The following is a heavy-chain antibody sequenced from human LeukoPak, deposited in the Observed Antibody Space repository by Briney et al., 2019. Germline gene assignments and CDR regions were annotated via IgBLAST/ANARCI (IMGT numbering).Heavy chain of an antibody. V-gene: IGHV3-30*18. CDR3: AKDRYGGYEFDY. Sequence: GRSLRLSCAASGFTFSSYGMHWVRQAPGKGLEWVAVISYDGSNKYYADSVKGRFTISRDNSKNTLYLQMNSLRAEDTAVYYCAKDRYGGYEFDYWGQGTLVTVSS. D-gene: IGHD5-12*01. CDR1: GFTFSSYG. CDR2: ISYDGSNK. J-gene: IGHJ4*02.